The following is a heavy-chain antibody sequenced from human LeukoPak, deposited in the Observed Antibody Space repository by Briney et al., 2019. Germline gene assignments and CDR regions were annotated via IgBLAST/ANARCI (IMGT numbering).Heavy chain of an antibody. CDR3: ASQGHHGKIVGTTLSYFYMDV. CDR2: INHSGST. D-gene: IGHD1-26*01. J-gene: IGHJ6*03. CDR1: GGSLSGYY. Sequence: SETLSLTCAVYGGSLSGYYWSWIRQPPGKGLEWIGEINHSGSTNYNPSLKSRVTISVDTSKNQFSLKLSSVTAADTAFYYCASQGHHGKIVGTTLSYFYMDVWGKGTTVTVSS. V-gene: IGHV4-34*01.